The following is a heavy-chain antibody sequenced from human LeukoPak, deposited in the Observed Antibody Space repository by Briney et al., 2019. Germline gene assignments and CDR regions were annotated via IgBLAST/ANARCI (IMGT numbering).Heavy chain of an antibody. D-gene: IGHD6-19*01. CDR2: TRHDDSDK. Sequence: GGSLRLSCAPSGFTFNYYGMHWVRQAPGKGLEWVAFTRHDDSDKQYGDSVKGRFTISRDNSRNTLYLQMNSLRPEDTAVYFCAKDMRSGWCNWFDPWGQGTLVTVSS. J-gene: IGHJ5*02. V-gene: IGHV3-30*02. CDR1: GFTFNYYG. CDR3: AKDMRSGWCNWFDP.